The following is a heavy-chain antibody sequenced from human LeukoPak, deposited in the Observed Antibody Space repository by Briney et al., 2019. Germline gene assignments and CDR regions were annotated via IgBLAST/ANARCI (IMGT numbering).Heavy chain of an antibody. CDR1: GGSFSGYY. Sequence: SETLSLSCAVYGGSFSGYYWGWIRQPPGKGLEWIGEINHSGSTNYNPSLKSRVTISVGTSKNQFSLKLSSVTAADTAVYYCARVYYDSSGYYSHYWYFDLWGRGTLVTVSS. CDR2: INHSGST. CDR3: ARVYYDSSGYYSHYWYFDL. V-gene: IGHV4-34*01. J-gene: IGHJ2*01. D-gene: IGHD3-22*01.